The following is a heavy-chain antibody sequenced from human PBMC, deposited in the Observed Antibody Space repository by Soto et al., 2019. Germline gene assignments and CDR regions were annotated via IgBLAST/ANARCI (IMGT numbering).Heavy chain of an antibody. D-gene: IGHD3-10*01. J-gene: IGHJ4*02. V-gene: IGHV2-70*04. CDR1: GFSLSTSGMR. CDR3: TRMGNYGLRFDS. Sequence: GPTLGNPTQTLTLTCTFSGFSLSTSGMRVSWIRQPPGKALEWLARIDWDDDKFYSASLKTRLTISKDTSKNQVVLTMTNMDPIDTATYFCTRMGNYGLRFDSRGQGTLVPVSS. CDR2: IDWDDDK.